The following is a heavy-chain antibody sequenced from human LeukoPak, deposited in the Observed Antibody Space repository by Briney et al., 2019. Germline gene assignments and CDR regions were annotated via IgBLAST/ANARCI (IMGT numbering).Heavy chain of an antibody. Sequence: GASVKVSCKASGGTFTSYAINWVRQAPGQGLEWMGWINTNTGNPVYAQGFTGRFVFSLDTSVTTAYLQISSLKAEDTAFYYCARRSTVQHLDVWGKGTTVTVSS. CDR2: INTNTGNP. V-gene: IGHV7-4-1*02. CDR3: ARRSTVQHLDV. J-gene: IGHJ6*04. CDR1: GGTFTSYA. D-gene: IGHD4-17*01.